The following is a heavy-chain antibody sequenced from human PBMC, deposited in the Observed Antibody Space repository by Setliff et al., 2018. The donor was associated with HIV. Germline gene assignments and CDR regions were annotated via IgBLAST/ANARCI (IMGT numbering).Heavy chain of an antibody. Sequence: LSLTCTVSGGSINSTSYYWGWIRQPPGNGLEWIGSIYHTGSTYYKPSLKSRVTISVDTSKNQFSLRLSSVAAGDTAVYYCARDWHGSGSYYPSYSYGMDVWGQGTTVTVSS. CDR2: IYHTGST. CDR3: ARDWHGSGSYYPSYSYGMDV. V-gene: IGHV4-39*02. D-gene: IGHD3-10*01. CDR1: GGSINSTSYY. J-gene: IGHJ6*02.